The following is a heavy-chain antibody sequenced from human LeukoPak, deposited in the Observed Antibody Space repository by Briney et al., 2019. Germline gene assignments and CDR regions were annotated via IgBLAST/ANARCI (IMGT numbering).Heavy chain of an antibody. CDR1: GGIFSSYA. D-gene: IGHD4-17*01. CDR3: TRGVSHDYGVLYAFDI. CDR2: IIPILGIA. V-gene: IGHV1-69*04. J-gene: IGHJ3*02. Sequence: GASVKVSCKASGGIFSSYAISWVRQAPGQGLEWMGRIIPILGIANYAQKFQGRVTITADKSTSTAYMELSSLRSEDTAVYYCTRGVSHDYGVLYAFDIWGQGTMVTVSS.